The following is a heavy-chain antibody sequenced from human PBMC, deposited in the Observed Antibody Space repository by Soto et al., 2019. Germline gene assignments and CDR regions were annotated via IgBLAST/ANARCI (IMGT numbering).Heavy chain of an antibody. V-gene: IGHV1-18*01. CDR1: GYTFTSYG. Sequence: EASVKVSCKAPGYTFTSYGISWVRQAPGQGLEWMGWISAYNGNTNYAQKLQGRVTMTTDTSTSTAYMELRSLRSDDTAVHYCARDQPIFGVVIIGFDYWGQGTLVTVSS. J-gene: IGHJ4*02. D-gene: IGHD3-3*01. CDR3: ARDQPIFGVVIIGFDY. CDR2: ISAYNGNT.